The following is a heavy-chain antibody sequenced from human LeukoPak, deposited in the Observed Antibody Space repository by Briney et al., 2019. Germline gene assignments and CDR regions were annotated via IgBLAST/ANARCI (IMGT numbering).Heavy chain of an antibody. Sequence: SETLSLTCTVSGGSISSYYWSWIRQPPGKGLEWIGYIYYSGSTNYNPSLKSRVTISVDTSRNQFSLKLSSVTAADTAVYYCARGGTVRNGMDVWGQGTTVTVSS. D-gene: IGHD1-26*01. J-gene: IGHJ6*02. CDR3: ARGGTVRNGMDV. CDR1: GGSISSYY. CDR2: IYYSGST. V-gene: IGHV4-59*01.